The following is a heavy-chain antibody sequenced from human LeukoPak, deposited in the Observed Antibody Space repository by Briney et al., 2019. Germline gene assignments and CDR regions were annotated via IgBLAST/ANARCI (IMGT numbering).Heavy chain of an antibody. CDR2: INPNSGGT. Sequence: ASVKVSFKASGYTFTVYYMHWVRQAPGQGLEWMGWINPNSGGTNYAQKVQGRVTMTRDTSISTAYMELSRLRSGDTAVYYCARGRDGYNFLLFDYWGQGTLVTVSS. D-gene: IGHD5-24*01. V-gene: IGHV1-2*02. CDR3: ARGRDGYNFLLFDY. CDR1: GYTFTVYY. J-gene: IGHJ4*02.